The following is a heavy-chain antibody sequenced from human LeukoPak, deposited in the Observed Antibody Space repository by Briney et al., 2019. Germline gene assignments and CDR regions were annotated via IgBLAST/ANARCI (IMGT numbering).Heavy chain of an antibody. J-gene: IGHJ6*03. D-gene: IGHD1-1*01. CDR3: ARGRWNPYYYYMDV. V-gene: IGHV4-34*01. CDR1: GGSFSGYY. CDR2: INHSGST. Sequence: SETLSLTCAVYGGSFSGYYWSWIRQPPGKGLEWIGEINHSGSTNYNPSLKSRVTISVDTSKNQFSLKLGSVTAADTAVYYCARGRWNPYYYYMDVWGKGTTVTVSS.